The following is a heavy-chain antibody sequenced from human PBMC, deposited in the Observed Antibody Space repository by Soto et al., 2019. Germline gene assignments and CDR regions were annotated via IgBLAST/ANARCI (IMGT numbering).Heavy chain of an antibody. V-gene: IGHV4-31*03. CDR2: IYYSGST. D-gene: IGHD3-3*01. CDR3: ARWWSGSRQGFDP. J-gene: IGHJ5*02. Sequence: TLSLTCTVSVGSISSSSYYWGWIRQHPGKGLEWIGYIYYSGSTYYNPSLKSRVTISVDTSKNQFSLKLSSVTAADTAVYYCARWWSGSRQGFDPWGQGTLVTVSS. CDR1: VGSISSSSYY.